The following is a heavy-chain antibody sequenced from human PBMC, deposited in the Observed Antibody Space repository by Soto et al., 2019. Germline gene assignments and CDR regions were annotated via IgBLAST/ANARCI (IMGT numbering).Heavy chain of an antibody. V-gene: IGHV4-30-2*01. Sequence: LSRTCAVSVGSISSGGYSWSWIRQPPGKGLEWIGYIYHSGSTYYNPSLKSRVTISVDRSKNQFSLKLSSVTAADSAVYYCAACDVLGSWFDPWGQGTLVTV. J-gene: IGHJ5*02. D-gene: IGHD1-26*01. CDR2: IYHSGST. CDR1: VGSISSGGYS. CDR3: AACDVLGSWFDP.